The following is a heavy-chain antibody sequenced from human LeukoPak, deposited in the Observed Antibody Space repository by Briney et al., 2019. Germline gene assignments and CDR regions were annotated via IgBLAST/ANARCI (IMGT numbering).Heavy chain of an antibody. CDR3: ARQRVRGVRTFDH. Sequence: SETLSLTCAVYGGSFSGYYWSWIRQPPGKGLEWIGEINHSGSTNYNPSLKSRVTISVDTSKNQFSLKLSSVTAADTAVYYCARQRVRGVRTFDHWGQGTLVTVSS. CDR2: INHSGST. V-gene: IGHV4-34*01. J-gene: IGHJ4*02. CDR1: GGSFSGYY. D-gene: IGHD3-10*01.